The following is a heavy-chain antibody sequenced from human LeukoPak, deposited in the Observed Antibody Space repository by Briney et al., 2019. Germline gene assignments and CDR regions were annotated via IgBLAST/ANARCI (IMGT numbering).Heavy chain of an antibody. J-gene: IGHJ4*02. CDR2: ISHSGRI. V-gene: IGHV4-34*01. Sequence: SETLSLTCAVYGGSFSGYYWSWIRQPPGKGLEWIGEISHSGRINYNPSLKSRVTISVDMSKNQFSLKLSSVTAADTAVYYCARGGSRIVVVVAARKPHYFDYWGQGTLVTVSS. CDR3: ARGGSRIVVVVAARKPHYFDY. D-gene: IGHD2-15*01. CDR1: GGSFSGYY.